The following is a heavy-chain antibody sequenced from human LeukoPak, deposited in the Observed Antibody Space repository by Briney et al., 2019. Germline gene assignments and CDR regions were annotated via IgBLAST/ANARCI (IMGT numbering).Heavy chain of an antibody. CDR3: ARDNKVASGSGFDY. D-gene: IGHD6-13*01. CDR2: LSAYDGNT. V-gene: IGHV1-18*01. J-gene: IGHJ4*02. CDR1: GYTFSSYG. Sequence: ASVKVSCKASGYTFSSYGISWVRQAPGQGPEWMGWLSAYDGNTNYAQNVQGRVTLTTDTSMSTAYMELRSLRSDDTAFYYCARDNKVASGSGFDYWGQGTLVTVSS.